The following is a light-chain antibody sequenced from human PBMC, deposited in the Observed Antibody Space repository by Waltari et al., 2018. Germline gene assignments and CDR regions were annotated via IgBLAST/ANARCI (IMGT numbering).Light chain of an antibody. CDR3: QQYYTYPFT. Sequence: AIRMTQSPSSFSASTGDRVTITCRASQGISGYLAWYHQKPGKAPKLLISAASSLQSGVPSRFSGSGSGTDFTLTISCLQSEDFATYCCQQYYTYPFTFGPGTKVDIK. CDR2: AAS. CDR1: QGISGY. V-gene: IGKV1-8*01. J-gene: IGKJ3*01.